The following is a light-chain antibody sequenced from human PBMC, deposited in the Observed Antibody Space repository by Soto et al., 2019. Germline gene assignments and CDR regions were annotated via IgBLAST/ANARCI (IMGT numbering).Light chain of an antibody. J-gene: IGKJ1*01. CDR3: QQYNSYPWT. CDR1: QSITNG. V-gene: IGKV1-5*03. Sequence: DIQMTHSPSTLSASVGDRVTITCRASQSITNGLVWYQQKPGIAPKLLMYKASNLESGVPSRFSGSGSGTEVALTNSSLQTDDFTTYYCQQYNSYPWTFGQGTKVEIK. CDR2: KAS.